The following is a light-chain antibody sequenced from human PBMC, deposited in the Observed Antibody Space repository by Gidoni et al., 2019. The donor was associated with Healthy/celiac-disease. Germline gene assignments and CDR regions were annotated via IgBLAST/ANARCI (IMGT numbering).Light chain of an antibody. J-gene: IGKJ2*01. CDR2: DAS. CDR3: QQRSNWPYP. V-gene: IGKV3-11*01. CDR1: QSVSSY. Sequence: EIVLTQSPATLSLSPGERATLSCRASQSVSSYLAWYQQKPGQAPRLLIYDASNRATGIPARFSGSGSGTDFTLTISSLEPEDFAVYYCQQRSNWPYPFGQXTKLEIK.